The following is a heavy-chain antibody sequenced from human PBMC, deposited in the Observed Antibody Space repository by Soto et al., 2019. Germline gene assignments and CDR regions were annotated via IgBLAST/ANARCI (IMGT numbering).Heavy chain of an antibody. Sequence: GASVKVSCKASGGTFSSYAISWVRQAPGQGLEWMGGIIPIFGTANYAQKFQGRVTITADESTSTAYMELSSLRSEDTAVYYCARGVYKGNYYYYYGMDVWGQGTTVTVSS. CDR1: GGTFSSYA. V-gene: IGHV1-69*13. CDR2: IIPIFGTA. CDR3: ARGVYKGNYYYYYGMDV. D-gene: IGHD1-1*01. J-gene: IGHJ6*02.